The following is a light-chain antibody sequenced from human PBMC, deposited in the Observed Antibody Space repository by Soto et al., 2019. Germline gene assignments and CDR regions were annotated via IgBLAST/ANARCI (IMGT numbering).Light chain of an antibody. J-gene: IGKJ4*01. CDR3: QQYYSWPLT. Sequence: EIVMTQSPATLSVSPGERAALSCRASQSLTSYLAWFQQKPGQAPSLLIYGASPRATGIPDRFSGSGSGTECTLTINSLEAEDFAVYFFQQYYSWPLTFGGGTKVQIK. CDR2: GAS. CDR1: QSLTSY. V-gene: IGKV3-15*01.